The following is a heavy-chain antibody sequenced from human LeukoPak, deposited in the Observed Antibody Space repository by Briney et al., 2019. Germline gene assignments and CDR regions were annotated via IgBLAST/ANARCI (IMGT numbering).Heavy chain of an antibody. V-gene: IGHV4-34*01. CDR1: GGSFSGYY. CDR3: ARVPGYCSGGSCYGYFDY. Sequence: PSETLSLTCAVYGGSFSGYYWSWTRQPPGKGLEWIGEINHSGSTNYNPSLKSRVTISVDTSKNQFSLKLSSVTAADTAVYYCARVPGYCSGGSCYGYFDYWGQGTLVTVSS. D-gene: IGHD2-15*01. J-gene: IGHJ4*02. CDR2: INHSGST.